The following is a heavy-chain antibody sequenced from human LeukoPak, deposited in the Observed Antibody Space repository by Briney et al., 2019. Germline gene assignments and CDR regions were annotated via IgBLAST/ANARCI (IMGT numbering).Heavy chain of an antibody. CDR1: GYSFTSYW. V-gene: IGHV5-51*01. D-gene: IGHD2-8*01. J-gene: IGHJ6*03. Sequence: GESLKISCKGSGYSFTSYWIGWVRQMPGNGLEWMGIIYPDDSDTKYSPSFQGQVTISADKSISTAYLQWSSLKASDTAMYYCARLAFCTNAVCFSNYYYSMDVWRRGTTVTVSS. CDR3: ARLAFCTNAVCFSNYYYSMDV. CDR2: IYPDDSDT.